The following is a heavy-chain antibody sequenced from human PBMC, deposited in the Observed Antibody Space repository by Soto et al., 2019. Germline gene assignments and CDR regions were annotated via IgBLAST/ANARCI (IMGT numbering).Heavy chain of an antibody. J-gene: IGHJ1*01. Sequence: QVQLVQSGAEVKKPGASVKVSCKASGYTFTSYGISWVRQAPGQGLEWMGWISAYNGNTNYAQKLQGRVTMTTDTSTSTAYMELRRLRSDDTAVYYCAKGRGYCSSTSCYTAGTEYFQHWGQGTLVTVSS. D-gene: IGHD2-2*02. V-gene: IGHV1-18*01. CDR1: GYTFTSYG. CDR3: AKGRGYCSSTSCYTAGTEYFQH. CDR2: ISAYNGNT.